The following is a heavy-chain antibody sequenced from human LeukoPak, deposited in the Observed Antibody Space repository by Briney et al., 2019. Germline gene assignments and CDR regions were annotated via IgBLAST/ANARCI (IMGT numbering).Heavy chain of an antibody. V-gene: IGHV1-18*01. CDR2: ISAYNGNT. D-gene: IGHD3-22*01. CDR1: GYTFTSYG. J-gene: IGHJ1*01. Sequence: ASVKVSCKASGYTFTSYGISWVRQAPGQGLEWMGWISAYNGNTNYAQKLQGRVTMTTDTSTSTAYMELRSLRSDDTAVYYCAGGTYRYDSGYYYWYFQHWGQGTLVTVSS. CDR3: AGGTYRYDSGYYYWYFQH.